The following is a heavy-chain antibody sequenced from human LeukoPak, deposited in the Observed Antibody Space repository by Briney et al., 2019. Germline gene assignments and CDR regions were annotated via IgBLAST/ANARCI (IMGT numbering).Heavy chain of an antibody. CDR3: ARDDLGGNYVFDY. Sequence: GGSLRLSCAASGFTFGSYAMHWVRQAPGKGLEWVAVISYDGSNKYYADSVKGRFTISRDNSKNTLYLQMNSLRAEDTAVYCCARDDLGGNYVFDYWGQGTLVTVSS. J-gene: IGHJ4*02. CDR1: GFTFGSYA. CDR2: ISYDGSNK. D-gene: IGHD4-11*01. V-gene: IGHV3-30-3*01.